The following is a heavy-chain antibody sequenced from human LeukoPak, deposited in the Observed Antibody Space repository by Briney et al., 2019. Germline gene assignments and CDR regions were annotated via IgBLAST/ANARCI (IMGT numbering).Heavy chain of an antibody. CDR3: ARDYQLGPYY. CDR2: IYSGGTT. D-gene: IGHD2-2*01. CDR1: GFIFSSNY. J-gene: IGHJ4*02. Sequence: GGSLRLSCAASGFIFSSNYMSWVRQAPGKGLERVSVIYSGGTTYYADSVKGRFTISRDNSKNTLYLQMNSLRAEDTAVYYCARDYQLGPYYWGQGTLVTVSS. V-gene: IGHV3-53*01.